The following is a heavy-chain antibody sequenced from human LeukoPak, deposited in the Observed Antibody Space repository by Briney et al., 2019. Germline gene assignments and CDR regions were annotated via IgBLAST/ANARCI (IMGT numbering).Heavy chain of an antibody. D-gene: IGHD1-26*01. J-gene: IGHJ4*02. CDR2: IIPSGGGT. CDR1: GYTFTSYY. CDR3: VREYRGGFWDY. V-gene: IGHV1-46*01. Sequence: ASVKVSCKASGYTFTSYYVHWVRQAPGQGLEWMGIIIPSGGGTNYAQKFQGRVTMTRDTSTSTVFMEPSSLGSEDTAVYYCVREYRGGFWDYWGQGTLVTVSS.